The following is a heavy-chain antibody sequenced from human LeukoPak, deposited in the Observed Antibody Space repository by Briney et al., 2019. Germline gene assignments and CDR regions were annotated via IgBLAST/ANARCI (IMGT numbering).Heavy chain of an antibody. D-gene: IGHD2-15*01. Sequence: SVKVSCKASGGTFSSYAISWVRQAPGQGLEWMGGIIPIFGTANYAQKFQGRVTITADESTSTAYMELRSLRSDDTAVYYCARARLAWSPAYGDYWGQGTLVTVSS. CDR3: ARARLAWSPAYGDY. CDR2: IIPIFGTA. J-gene: IGHJ4*02. CDR1: GGTFSSYA. V-gene: IGHV1-69*13.